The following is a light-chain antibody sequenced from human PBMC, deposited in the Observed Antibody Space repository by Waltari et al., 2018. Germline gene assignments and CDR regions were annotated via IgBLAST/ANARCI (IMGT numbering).Light chain of an antibody. CDR2: TNS. CDR3: AAWDDGLNGWV. V-gene: IGLV1-44*01. CDR1: TANIGSNT. J-gene: IGLJ3*02. Sequence: QSVLTQPPSASGSPGQRVTIPCSGSTANIGSNTVNLYQQIPGTAPKLLIYTNSQRPSGVPDRFSGSKSGTSGFLAISGLQSEDEADYYCAAWDDGLNGWVFGGRTRVSVL.